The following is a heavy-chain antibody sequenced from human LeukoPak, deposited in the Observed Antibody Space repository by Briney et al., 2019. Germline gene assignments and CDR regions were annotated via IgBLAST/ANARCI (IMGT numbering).Heavy chain of an antibody. J-gene: IGHJ4*02. D-gene: IGHD6-19*01. V-gene: IGHV3-23*01. Sequence: GGSLRLSCVASGFTFSSYAMSWVRQAPGKGLEWVSAISGSGGSTYYADSVKGRFTISRDNSKNTLYLQMNSLRAEDTAVYYCAKLYFKRLVPDYWGQGTLVTVYS. CDR1: GFTFSSYA. CDR2: ISGSGGST. CDR3: AKLYFKRLVPDY.